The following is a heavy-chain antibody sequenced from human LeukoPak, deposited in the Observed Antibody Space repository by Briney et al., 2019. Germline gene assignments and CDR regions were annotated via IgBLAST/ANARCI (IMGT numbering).Heavy chain of an antibody. D-gene: IGHD1-26*01. V-gene: IGHV1-8*01. CDR2: MNPNSGNT. Sequence: GASVKVSCKASGYTFTSYDINWVRQATGQGLEWMGWMNPNSGNTGYAQKFQGRVTMTRNTSISTAYMELSSLRSEDTAVYYCARPHGAGYSGSPVSYMDVWGKGTTVTISS. CDR3: ARPHGAGYSGSPVSYMDV. CDR1: GYTFTSYD. J-gene: IGHJ6*03.